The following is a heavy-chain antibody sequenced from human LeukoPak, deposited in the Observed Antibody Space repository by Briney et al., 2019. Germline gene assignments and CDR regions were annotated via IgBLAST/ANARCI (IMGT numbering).Heavy chain of an antibody. CDR1: GDSISSGGYY. Sequence: PSETLSLTCTVSGDSISSGGYYWSWIRQPPGKGLEWIGYIYQSGNTYYNPSLKSRVTISVDWSKNQFSLKLSSVTAADTAVYYCARDPVAGNDYGDYGDYWGQGTLVTVSS. CDR2: IYQSGNT. CDR3: ARDPVAGNDYGDYGDY. D-gene: IGHD4-17*01. V-gene: IGHV4-30-2*01. J-gene: IGHJ4*02.